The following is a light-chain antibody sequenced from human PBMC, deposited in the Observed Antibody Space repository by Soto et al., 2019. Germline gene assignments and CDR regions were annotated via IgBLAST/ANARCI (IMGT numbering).Light chain of an antibody. Sequence: QSALTQPASVSGSPGRSVTISCTGSSSDIGGFNYVSWYQHLPGRAPKLFIYDVTNRPSGISYRFSASKSGGTASLTISGLQAEDEGYYYCTSYSSSTTHVVFGGGTKLTVL. CDR3: TSYSSSTTHVV. CDR1: SSDIGGFNY. CDR2: DVT. V-gene: IGLV2-14*03. J-gene: IGLJ2*01.